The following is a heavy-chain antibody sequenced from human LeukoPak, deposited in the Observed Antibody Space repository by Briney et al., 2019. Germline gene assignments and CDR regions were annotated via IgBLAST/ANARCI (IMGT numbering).Heavy chain of an antibody. CDR3: ARYGEYCSSTSCYGSAWFDP. Sequence: SETLSLTCAVYGGSFSGYYWSWIRQPPGKGLEWIGYIYYSGSTNYNPSLKSRVTISVDTSKNQFSLKLSSVTAADTAVYYCARYGEYCSSTSCYGSAWFDPWGQGTLVTVSS. V-gene: IGHV4-59*01. CDR2: IYYSGST. J-gene: IGHJ5*02. D-gene: IGHD2-2*01. CDR1: GGSFSGYY.